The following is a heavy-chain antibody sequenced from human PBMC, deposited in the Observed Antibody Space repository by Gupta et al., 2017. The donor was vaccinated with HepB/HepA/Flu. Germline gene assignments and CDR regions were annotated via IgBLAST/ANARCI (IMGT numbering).Heavy chain of an antibody. CDR2: IYYSGST. J-gene: IGHJ2*01. D-gene: IGHD2-15*01. CDR3: ARGGNCSGGSCYSRWYFDL. Sequence: QVQLQESGPGLVKPSETLSLTCTVSGGSISTYYWNWIRQTPGKGLEWIGYIYYSGSTNYNPSLKSRVTISEDTSKNQLSLKLTSVTAADTAVYYCARGGNCSGGSCYSRWYFDLWGRGTLVTVSS. V-gene: IGHV4-59*01. CDR1: GGSISTYY.